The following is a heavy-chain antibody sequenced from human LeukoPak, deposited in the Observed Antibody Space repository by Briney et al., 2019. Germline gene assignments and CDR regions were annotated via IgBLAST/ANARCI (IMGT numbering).Heavy chain of an antibody. J-gene: IGHJ4*02. D-gene: IGHD3-10*01. CDR2: IKEDGSEK. V-gene: IGHV3-7*01. Sequence: GGSLRLSCAASGFTFSSNWMSWVRQAPGKGLEWVANIKEDGSEKYYVDSVKGRFTISRDNAKNSLYLQMNSLRAEDTTVYYCARDCWDYGSGSYCGIDYWGQGTLVTVSS. CDR1: GFTFSSNW. CDR3: ARDCWDYGSGSYCGIDY.